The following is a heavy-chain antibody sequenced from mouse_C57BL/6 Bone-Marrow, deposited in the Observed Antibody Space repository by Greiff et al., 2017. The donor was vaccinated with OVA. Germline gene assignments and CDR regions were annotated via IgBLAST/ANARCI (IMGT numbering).Heavy chain of an antibody. CDR1: GYTFTSYT. J-gene: IGHJ3*01. CDR3: AKTAWFAY. D-gene: IGHD4-1*01. V-gene: IGHV1-4*01. CDR2: INPSSGYT. Sequence: QVQLKESGAELARPGASVKMSCKASGYTFTSYTMHWVKQRPGQGLEWIGYINPSSGYTKYNQKFKDKATLTADKSSSTAYMQLSSLTSEDSAVYYCAKTAWFAYWGQGTLVTVSA.